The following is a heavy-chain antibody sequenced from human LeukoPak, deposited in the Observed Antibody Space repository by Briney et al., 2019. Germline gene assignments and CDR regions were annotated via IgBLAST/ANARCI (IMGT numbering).Heavy chain of an antibody. Sequence: PRGSLRLSCGASGFTFSSYEMTWVRQAPGKGLEWVSYISSSGRTKFYADFVKGRFTSSRDNAKNSLYLQMNSLRAEDTAVYYCARRYCSSTSCTNDYWGQGTLVTVSS. CDR3: ARRYCSSTSCTNDY. CDR1: GFTFSSYE. CDR2: ISSSGRTK. V-gene: IGHV3-48*03. D-gene: IGHD2-2*01. J-gene: IGHJ4*02.